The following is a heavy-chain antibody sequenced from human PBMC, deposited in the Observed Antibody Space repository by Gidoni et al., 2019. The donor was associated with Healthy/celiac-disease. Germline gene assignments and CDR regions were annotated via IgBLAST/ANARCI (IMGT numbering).Heavy chain of an antibody. Sequence: QVQLVQSGAEVKKPGASVKVSCKASGYTFTSYYMHWVRQAPGQGLEWMGIINPSGGSTSYAQKFQGRVTMTRDTSTSTVYMELSSLRSEDTAVYYCARDFALNFWDTKFDYWGQGTLVTVSS. J-gene: IGHJ4*02. D-gene: IGHD3-16*01. CDR2: INPSGGST. CDR1: GYTFTSYY. CDR3: ARDFALNFWDTKFDY. V-gene: IGHV1-46*01.